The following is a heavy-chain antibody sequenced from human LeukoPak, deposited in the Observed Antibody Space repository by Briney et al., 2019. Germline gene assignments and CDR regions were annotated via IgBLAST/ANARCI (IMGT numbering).Heavy chain of an antibody. CDR1: GGSISSYY. Sequence: PSETLSLTCTVSGGSISSYYWSWIRQPPAKGLVWIGYIYYSGSTNLNPSLKSRVHISVETSKDQFSLKLSSVTAADTAVYYCARGQRNYYESSGWWLFNWGEGTLVTLSS. J-gene: IGHJ4*02. CDR2: IYYSGST. D-gene: IGHD3-22*01. CDR3: ARGQRNYYESSGWWLFN. V-gene: IGHV4-59*13.